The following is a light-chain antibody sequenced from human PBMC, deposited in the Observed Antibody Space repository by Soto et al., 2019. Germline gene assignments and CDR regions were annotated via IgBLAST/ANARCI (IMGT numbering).Light chain of an antibody. CDR2: DVR. CDR1: SSDIGAYDY. CDR3: CSYAGRHTLV. J-gene: IGLJ3*02. V-gene: IGLV2-11*01. Sequence: QSALTQPRSVSGSPGQSVTISCTGTSSDIGAYDYVFWYLQYPGKSPKLMIYDVRKRPSGVPDRFSGSKSGNTASLTISGLQTEDEADYHCCSYAGRHTLVFGGGTKLTVL.